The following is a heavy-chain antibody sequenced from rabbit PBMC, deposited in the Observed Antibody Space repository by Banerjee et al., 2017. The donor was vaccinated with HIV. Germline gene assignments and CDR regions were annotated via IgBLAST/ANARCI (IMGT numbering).Heavy chain of an antibody. J-gene: IGHJ6*01. V-gene: IGHV1S47*01. CDR3: ARTAGSGVGYGAYYYGMDL. Sequence: QEQLVESGGGLVQPEGSLTLTCKASGSDISSNAMCWVRQAPGKGLELIACIYSSNGDKWYASWVNGRFTISRSTSLNTVTLQMTSLTAADTATYFCARTAGSGVGYGAYYYGMDLWGPGTLVTVS. CDR1: GSDISSNA. CDR2: IYSSNGDK. D-gene: IGHD6-1*01.